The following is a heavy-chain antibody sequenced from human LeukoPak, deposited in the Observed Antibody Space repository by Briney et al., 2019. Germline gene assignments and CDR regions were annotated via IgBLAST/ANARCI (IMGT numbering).Heavy chain of an antibody. CDR1: GFTFSSYG. CDR2: ISYDGSNK. V-gene: IGHV3-30*18. Sequence: PGGSLRLSCAASGFTFSSYGMHWVRQAPGKGLEWVAVISYDGSNKYYADSVKGRFTISRDNSKNTLYLQMNSLRAEDTAVYYCAKDLYSGSTSAPQGYWGQGTLVTVSS. CDR3: AKDLYSGSTSAPQGY. D-gene: IGHD2-2*01. J-gene: IGHJ4*02.